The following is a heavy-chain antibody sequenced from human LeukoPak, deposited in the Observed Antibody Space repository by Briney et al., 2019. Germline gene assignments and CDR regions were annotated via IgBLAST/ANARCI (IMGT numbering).Heavy chain of an antibody. V-gene: IGHV3-23*01. J-gene: IGHJ4*02. CDR3: AYYYDSSASRGRFDY. Sequence: GGSLRLSCAASGFTFSGYGMSWVRQAPGKGLEWVSAISGSGGSTYYADSVKGRFTISRDNSKNTLYLQMNSLRAEDTAVYYCAYYYDSSASRGRFDYWGQGTLVIVSS. CDR2: ISGSGGST. CDR1: GFTFSGYG. D-gene: IGHD3-22*01.